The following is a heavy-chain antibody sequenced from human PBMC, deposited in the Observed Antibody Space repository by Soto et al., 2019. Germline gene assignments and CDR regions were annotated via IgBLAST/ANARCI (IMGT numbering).Heavy chain of an antibody. CDR3: ARAYDNGEFDS. D-gene: IGHD3-9*01. V-gene: IGHV4-38-2*01. CDR1: GESIIGIYH. CDR2: IFHTGTT. J-gene: IGHJ3*02. Sequence: PETLRLTCAVSGESIIGIYHWAWIRQPPGRSLEWIASIFHTGTTYYTPSLKSRVTISVDTSKNQFSLRLSSVTAADTAVYYCARAYDNGEFDSCGKGTMVIVSS.